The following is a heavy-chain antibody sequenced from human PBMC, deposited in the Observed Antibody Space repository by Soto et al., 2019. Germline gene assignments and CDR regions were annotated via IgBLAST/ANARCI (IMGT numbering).Heavy chain of an antibody. Sequence: ESGGGVVQPGRSLRLSCAASGFTFSSYGMHWVRQAPGKGLEWVAVISYDGSNKYYADSVKGRFTISRDNSKNTLYLQMNSLRAEDTAVYYCAKEQDTDSLDYYDSSGYYSIFDYWGQGTLVTVSS. D-gene: IGHD3-22*01. J-gene: IGHJ4*02. CDR1: GFTFSSYG. V-gene: IGHV3-30*18. CDR2: ISYDGSNK. CDR3: AKEQDTDSLDYYDSSGYYSIFDY.